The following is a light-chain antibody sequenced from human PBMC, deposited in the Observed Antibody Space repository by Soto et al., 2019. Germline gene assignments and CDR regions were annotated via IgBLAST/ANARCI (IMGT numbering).Light chain of an antibody. CDR2: WAS. J-gene: IGKJ4*01. Sequence: DIVMTQSPDSLAVSLGERATINCKSSQSILYSSNAKNYLAWYQQKPGQPPKLLIYWASIRESGVPDRFSGSGSGTDFTLTISSPQAEDVAVYYCQQYYNTQALGGGTKVDIK. CDR1: QSILYSSNAKNY. V-gene: IGKV4-1*01. CDR3: QQYYNTQA.